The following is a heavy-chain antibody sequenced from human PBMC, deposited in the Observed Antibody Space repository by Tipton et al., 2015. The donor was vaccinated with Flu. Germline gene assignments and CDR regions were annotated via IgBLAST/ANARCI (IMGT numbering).Heavy chain of an antibody. V-gene: IGHV1-8*01. Sequence: KFQGRVTLTRDTSISTAYMELNSLRSEDTAVYYCARNFEGLGYWGQGTQVTVSS. J-gene: IGHJ4*02. D-gene: IGHD2-15*01. CDR3: ARNFEGLGY.